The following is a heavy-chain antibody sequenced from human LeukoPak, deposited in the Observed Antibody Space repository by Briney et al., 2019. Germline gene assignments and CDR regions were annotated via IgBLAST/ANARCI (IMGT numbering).Heavy chain of an antibody. CDR3: ARRKGDGYNSPFDY. D-gene: IGHD5-24*01. CDR1: GYSFPNYW. J-gene: IGHJ4*02. V-gene: IGHV5-51*01. Sequence: GESLKISCEGSGYSFPNYWIGWVRQMPGQGLEWMGIIYPADSDTRYSPSFQGQVTISADKSINTAYLQWTSLKASDTAMYYCARRKGDGYNSPFDYWGQGTLVTVSS. CDR2: IYPADSDT.